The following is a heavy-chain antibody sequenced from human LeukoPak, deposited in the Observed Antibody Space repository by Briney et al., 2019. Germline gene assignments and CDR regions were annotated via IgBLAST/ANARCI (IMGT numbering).Heavy chain of an antibody. Sequence: PSETLSLTCAVYGGSFSGYYWSWSRQPPGKGLEWIGEINHSGSTNYNPSLKSRVTISVDTSKNHFSLKLSSVTAADTAVYYCARITGTTFMDYWGQGTLVTVSS. CDR3: ARITGTTFMDY. CDR1: GGSFSGYY. CDR2: INHSGST. V-gene: IGHV4-34*01. D-gene: IGHD1-7*01. J-gene: IGHJ4*02.